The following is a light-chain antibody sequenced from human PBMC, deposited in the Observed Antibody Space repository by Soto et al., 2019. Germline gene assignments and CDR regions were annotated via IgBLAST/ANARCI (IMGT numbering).Light chain of an antibody. J-gene: IGKJ3*01. Sequence: DMVLTQSPGTLSLSPGERATLSCRASQSVSSDYLAWYHLKPGQAPRLLIYGASSRASGIPDRFSARGSGTDFTLTISRLEPEDFAVYCCQQYDRSLQFTFGPGPKVDI. V-gene: IGKV3-20*01. CDR2: GAS. CDR1: QSVSSDY. CDR3: QQYDRSLQFT.